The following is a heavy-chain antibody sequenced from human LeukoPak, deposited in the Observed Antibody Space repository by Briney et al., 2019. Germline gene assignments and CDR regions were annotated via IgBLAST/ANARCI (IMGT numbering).Heavy chain of an antibody. CDR3: ARFRDGRYYYMDV. V-gene: IGHV1-69*05. CDR1: GGAFSSYA. Sequence: GASVKVSCKASGGAFSSYAISWVRQAPGQGLEWMGGIIPISGTANYAQKFQGRVTITTDESTSTAYMELSSLRSEDTAVYYCARFRDGRYYYMDVWGKGTTVTVSS. J-gene: IGHJ6*03. CDR2: IIPISGTA. D-gene: IGHD5-24*01.